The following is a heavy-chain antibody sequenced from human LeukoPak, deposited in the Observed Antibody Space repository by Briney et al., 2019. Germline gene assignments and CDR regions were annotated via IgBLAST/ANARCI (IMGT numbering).Heavy chain of an antibody. CDR1: EFIFSSHS. J-gene: IGHJ4*02. CDR2: ISHTGSPT. D-gene: IGHD3-16*01. V-gene: IGHV3-48*02. Sequence: PGGSLRLSCAASEFIFSSHSMNSVRQAPGKGLEWVAYISHTGSPTNYADSVKGRFTISRDNAKNSVYLQMNSLRDEDTAVYYCARDRGYCDSESCYRFFDSWGQGTLVTVSS. CDR3: ARDRGYCDSESCYRFFDS.